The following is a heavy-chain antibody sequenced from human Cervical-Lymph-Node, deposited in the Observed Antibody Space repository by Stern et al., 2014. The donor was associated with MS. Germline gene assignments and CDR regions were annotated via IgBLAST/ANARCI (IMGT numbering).Heavy chain of an antibody. V-gene: IGHV5-51*01. CDR1: GYIFTNYW. CDR2: IYPGDSET. Sequence: EVQLVESGAEVKKAGESLKISCKVSGYIFTNYWIGWVRQMPGKGLEWMGIIYPGDSETKYSPSFQGQGTISAGQSITTANLQWSSLKASDTAIYYCARCYDFWSGYRNYYYGMDVWGQGTTVIVSS. CDR3: ARCYDFWSGYRNYYYGMDV. J-gene: IGHJ6*02. D-gene: IGHD3/OR15-3a*01.